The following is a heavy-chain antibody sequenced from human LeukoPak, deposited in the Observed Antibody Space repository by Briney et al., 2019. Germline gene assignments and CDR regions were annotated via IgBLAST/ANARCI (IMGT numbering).Heavy chain of an antibody. Sequence: PGGSLRLSCAASGFTFSSYAMSWVRQAPGKGLEWVSSIIVSGAGTYYADSVKGRFTVSRDNSKNTLYLQMNSLRAEDTAVYYCAKDGKGSGSYYNDYYSYYIDVWGKGTTVTVSS. CDR3: AKDGKGSGSYYNDYYSYYIDV. V-gene: IGHV3-23*01. D-gene: IGHD3-10*01. CDR2: IIVSGAGT. J-gene: IGHJ6*03. CDR1: GFTFSSYA.